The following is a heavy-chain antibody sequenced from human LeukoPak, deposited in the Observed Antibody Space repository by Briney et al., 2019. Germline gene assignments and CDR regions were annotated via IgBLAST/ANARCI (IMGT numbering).Heavy chain of an antibody. V-gene: IGHV3-74*03. CDR3: VSRILTSFDN. CDR1: GFTFSSYA. D-gene: IGHD2/OR15-2a*01. Sequence: GGSLRLSCAASGFTFSSYAMHWVRQAPGKGLVWVSHINNDGSSTKYADSVKGRFTISRDNAKNTLYLQMNSLRGEDTAVYYCVSRILTSFDNWGQGTLVTVSS. J-gene: IGHJ4*02. CDR2: INNDGSST.